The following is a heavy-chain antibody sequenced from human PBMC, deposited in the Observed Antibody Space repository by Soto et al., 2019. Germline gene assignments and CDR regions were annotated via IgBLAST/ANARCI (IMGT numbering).Heavy chain of an antibody. J-gene: IGHJ6*02. CDR2: IIPILGIA. V-gene: IGHV1-69*02. Sequence: QVQLVQSGAEVKKPGSSVKVSCKASGGTFSSYTISWVRQAPGRGLEWMGRIIPILGIANYAQKFQGRVTITADKSTSTAYMALRSLRSEDTAVYYCARFRGSYGMDVWGQGTTVTVSS. D-gene: IGHD3-10*01. CDR3: ARFRGSYGMDV. CDR1: GGTFSSYT.